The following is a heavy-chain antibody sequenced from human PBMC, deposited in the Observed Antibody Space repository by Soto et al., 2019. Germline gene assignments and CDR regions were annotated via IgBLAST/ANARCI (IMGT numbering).Heavy chain of an antibody. CDR1: GGTFNNYA. Sequence: QVLLVQSGPEVKKPGSSVKVSCKASGGTFNNYAINWVRQAPGKGLEWMGGIIPTFGTGNHAQKFQGRVTTNADAVTTTGYLELNSLRSEDTAISSCASFEGTLVRGGRSSTYEMDVWGQGTTVIVSS. D-gene: IGHD3-10*01. CDR3: ASFEGTLVRGGRSSTYEMDV. CDR2: IIPTFGTG. J-gene: IGHJ6*02. V-gene: IGHV1-69*19.